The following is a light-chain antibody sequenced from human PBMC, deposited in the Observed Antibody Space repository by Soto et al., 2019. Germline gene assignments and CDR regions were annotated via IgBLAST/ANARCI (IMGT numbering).Light chain of an antibody. J-gene: IGKJ1*01. V-gene: IGKV3-20*01. CDR1: QSVSNN. Sequence: EIVMTQSPATLSVSPGERATLSCRASQSVSNNLAWYQQKRGQAPRLLIYGASTRATGIPDRFSGSGSGTDFTLTISRLEPEDFAVYYCQQYGSSRTWTFGQGTKVDI. CDR2: GAS. CDR3: QQYGSSRTWT.